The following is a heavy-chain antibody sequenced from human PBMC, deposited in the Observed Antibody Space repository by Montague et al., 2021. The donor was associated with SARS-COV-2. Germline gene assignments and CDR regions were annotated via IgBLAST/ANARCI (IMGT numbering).Heavy chain of an antibody. CDR3: AHRGDLWVGPYFDY. CDR1: GFSLSTSGVG. D-gene: IGHD2-21*02. V-gene: IGHV2-5*02. J-gene: IGHJ4*02. CDR2: IYWXXXK. Sequence: PALVKPTQTLTLTCTFSGFSLSTSGVGVGWIRQPPGKALEWLALIYWXXXKRYSPSLKSRLTITKDTSKNQVVLTMTNMDPVDTATYYCAHRGDLWVGPYFDYWGQGTLVTVSS.